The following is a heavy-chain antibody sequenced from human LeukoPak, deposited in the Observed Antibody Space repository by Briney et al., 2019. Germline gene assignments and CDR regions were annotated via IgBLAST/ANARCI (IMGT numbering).Heavy chain of an antibody. CDR3: ASRYCSSTSCYGDY. J-gene: IGHJ4*02. D-gene: IGHD2-2*01. CDR1: GGSYSGYY. V-gene: IGHV4-34*01. CDR2: INHSGST. Sequence: SETLSLTCAVYGGSYSGYYWSWIRQHPGKGLEWIGEINHSGSTNYNPSLKSRVTISVDTSKNQFSLKLSSVTAADTAVYYCASRYCSSTSCYGDYWGQGTLVAVSS.